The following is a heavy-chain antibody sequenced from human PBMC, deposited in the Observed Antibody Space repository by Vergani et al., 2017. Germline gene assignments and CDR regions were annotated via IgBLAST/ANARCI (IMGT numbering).Heavy chain of an antibody. CDR1: KNSISSRSHY. D-gene: IGHD5-18*01. CDR3: ARQSAMIISQGHFDY. V-gene: IGHV4-39*01. CDR2: VYQSGKT. Sequence: QLQLQESGPGLVRPAETLSLTCTVSKNSISSRSHYWGWIRQSPGRGLEWIGSVYQSGKTFYNPSFKSRVTISVDTSNDQFSLRLASMAAADTAMYFCARQSAMIISQGHFDYWGQGVLVTVSS. J-gene: IGHJ4*02.